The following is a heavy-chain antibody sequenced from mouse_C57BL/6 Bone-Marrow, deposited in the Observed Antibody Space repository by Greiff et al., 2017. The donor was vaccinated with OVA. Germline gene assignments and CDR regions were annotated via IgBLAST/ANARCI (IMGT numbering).Heavy chain of an antibody. CDR3: ARHGGLRGFDY. D-gene: IGHD2-4*01. J-gene: IGHJ2*01. CDR2: ISNGGGST. CDR1: GFTFSDYY. Sequence: DVKLVESGGGLVQPGGSLKLSCAASGFTFSDYYMYWVRQTPEKRLEWVAYISNGGGSTYYPDTVKGRFTISRDNAKNTLYLQMSRLKSEDTAMYYCARHGGLRGFDYWGQGTTLTVSS. V-gene: IGHV5-12*01.